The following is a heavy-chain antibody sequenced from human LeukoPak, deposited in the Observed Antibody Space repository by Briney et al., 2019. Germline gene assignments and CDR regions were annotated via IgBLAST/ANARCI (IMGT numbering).Heavy chain of an antibody. CDR1: GYSFTSYV. Sequence: ASVNVSCKASGYSFTSYVISWVRQAPRQGLEWMGWISAYNGNTNYAQKLQGRVTMTTDTSTSTAYMELRSLISDDTAVYSCAKVYYVFSGPEEYAFYIWGPGTMVTVSS. J-gene: IGHJ3*02. CDR3: AKVYYVFSGPEEYAFYI. V-gene: IGHV1-18*01. CDR2: ISAYNGNT. D-gene: IGHD3/OR15-3a*01.